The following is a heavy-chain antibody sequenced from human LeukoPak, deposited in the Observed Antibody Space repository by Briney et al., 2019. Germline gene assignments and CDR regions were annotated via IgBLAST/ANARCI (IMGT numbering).Heavy chain of an antibody. Sequence: GRSLRLSCAASGFTFSSYGMHWVRQAPGRGLEWVALIWYDGRNKYYADSVKGRFTISRDNSKNTVYLQMNSLRVDDTAIYYCERDYGAWGQGTLVTVSP. J-gene: IGHJ5*02. CDR1: GFTFSSYG. V-gene: IGHV3-33*01. D-gene: IGHD4/OR15-4a*01. CDR2: IWYDGRNK. CDR3: ERDYGA.